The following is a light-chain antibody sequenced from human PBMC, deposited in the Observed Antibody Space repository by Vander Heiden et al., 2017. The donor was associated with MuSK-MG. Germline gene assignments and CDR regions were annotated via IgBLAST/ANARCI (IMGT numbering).Light chain of an antibody. V-gene: IGKV1D-12*01. CDR1: QDISNW. CDR2: AAS. CDR3: QQANSFPLT. J-gene: IGKJ5*01. Sequence: DNQMTQSPSSVSASVGDRVTITCRASQDISNWLAWYQQKAGKAPKLLIYAASSLESGVPSRFSGSGSGTDFTLTISSLQPEDFATYYCQQANSFPLTFGQGTQLDIK.